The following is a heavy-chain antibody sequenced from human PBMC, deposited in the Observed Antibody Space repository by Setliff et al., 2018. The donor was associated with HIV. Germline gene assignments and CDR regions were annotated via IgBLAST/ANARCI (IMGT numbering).Heavy chain of an antibody. V-gene: IGHV1-18*01. Sequence: ASVKVSCKASGYTFTTYGISWVRQAPGQGLEWMGWISGYNGNANYAQKLLGRVVMTTDTSTTTAYMELRSLRSDDTAIYYCARVVSQSNPHWYFDLWGRGTLVTVSS. CDR1: GYTFTTYG. CDR3: ARVVSQSNPHWYFDL. D-gene: IGHD3-10*01. J-gene: IGHJ2*01. CDR2: ISGYNGNA.